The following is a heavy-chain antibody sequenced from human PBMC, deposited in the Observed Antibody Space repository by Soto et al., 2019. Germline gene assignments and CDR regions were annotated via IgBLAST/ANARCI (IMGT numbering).Heavy chain of an antibody. Sequence: QVQLQESGPGLVKPSETLSLTCTVSGGSVSSGSYYWSWIRQPLGKGLEWIGYIYYSGSTNYNPSLKSRVTISVDTSKNQFSLKLSSVTAADTAVYYCASVTRTCISTSCYRYYYGMDVWGQGTTVTVSS. CDR1: GGSVSSGSYY. CDR2: IYYSGST. J-gene: IGHJ6*02. CDR3: ASVTRTCISTSCYRYYYGMDV. V-gene: IGHV4-61*01. D-gene: IGHD2-2*02.